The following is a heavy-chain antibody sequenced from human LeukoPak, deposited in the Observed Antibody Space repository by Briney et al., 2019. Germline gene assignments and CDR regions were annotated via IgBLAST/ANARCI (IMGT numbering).Heavy chain of an antibody. J-gene: IGHJ6*03. CDR3: ARVDLARDGVVRGVNGDYYYYYMDV. Sequence: GASVKVSCKASGGTFSSYAISWVRQAPGQGLEWMGGIIPIFGTANYAQKFQGRVTITTDESTSTAYMELSSLRSEDTAVYYCARVDLARDGVVRGVNGDYYYYYMDVWGKGTTVTVSS. CDR1: GGTFSSYA. D-gene: IGHD3-10*01. V-gene: IGHV1-69*05. CDR2: IIPIFGTA.